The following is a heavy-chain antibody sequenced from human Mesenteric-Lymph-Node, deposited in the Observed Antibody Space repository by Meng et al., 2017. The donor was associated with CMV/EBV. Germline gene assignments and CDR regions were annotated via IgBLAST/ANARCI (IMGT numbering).Heavy chain of an antibody. J-gene: IGHJ5*02. Sequence: QLQLQESGPGLVNPSETLSLTCTVSGGSISSSSYYGGWIRQPPGKGLEWIGSIYYSGSTYYNPSLKSRVTISVDTSKNQFSLKLSSVTAADTAVYYCARPHYYGSGSSPWFDPWGQGTLVTVSS. D-gene: IGHD3-10*01. CDR2: IYYSGST. CDR3: ARPHYYGSGSSPWFDP. V-gene: IGHV4-39*01. CDR1: GGSISSSSYY.